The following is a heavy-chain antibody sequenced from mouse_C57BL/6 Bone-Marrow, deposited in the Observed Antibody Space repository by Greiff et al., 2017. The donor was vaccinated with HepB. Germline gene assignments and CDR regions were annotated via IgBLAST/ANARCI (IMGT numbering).Heavy chain of an antibody. D-gene: IGHD1-1*01. CDR2: IYPGSGST. V-gene: IGHV1-55*01. J-gene: IGHJ2*01. Sequence: QVQLQQPGAELVKPGASVKMSCKASGYTFTSYWITWVKQRPGQGLEWIGDIYPGSGSTNYNEKFKSKATLTVDTSSSTAYMPLSSLTSEDSAVYYCARYYYGSSLYFDYWGQGTTLTVSS. CDR3: ARYYYGSSLYFDY. CDR1: GYTFTSYW.